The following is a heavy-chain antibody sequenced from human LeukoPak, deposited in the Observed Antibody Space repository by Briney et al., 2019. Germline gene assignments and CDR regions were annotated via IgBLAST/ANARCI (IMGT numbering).Heavy chain of an antibody. D-gene: IGHD3-22*01. CDR3: ARGMTYYYDGSGYKENLYYYYYMDV. Sequence: GGSLRLSCEASGFTFDSYAMNWVRQAPGKGLEWVSLISDGGVTTYYADSVKGRFAISRDNSKNTLYLQMNSLRAEDTAVYSCARGMTYYYDGSGYKENLYYYYYMDVWGKGTTVTVSS. V-gene: IGHV3-23*01. CDR2: ISDGGVTT. J-gene: IGHJ6*03. CDR1: GFTFDSYA.